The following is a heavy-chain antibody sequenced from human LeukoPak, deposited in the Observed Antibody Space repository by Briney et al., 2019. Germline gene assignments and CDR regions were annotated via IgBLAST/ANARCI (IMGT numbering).Heavy chain of an antibody. V-gene: IGHV4-4*02. D-gene: IGHD4/OR15-4a*01. CDR2: IDHSGST. J-gene: IGHJ5*02. CDR1: GGSISSSNW. CDR3: ARRSLRLTLTWFDP. Sequence: PSGTLSLTCAVSGGSISSSNWWSWVRQPPGKGLEWIGEIDHSGSTNYNPSLKSRVTISVDTSKNQFSLKLSSVTAADTAVYYCARRSLRLTLTWFDPWGQGTLVTVSS.